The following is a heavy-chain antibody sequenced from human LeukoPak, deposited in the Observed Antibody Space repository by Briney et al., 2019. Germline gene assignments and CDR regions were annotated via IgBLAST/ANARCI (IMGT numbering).Heavy chain of an antibody. V-gene: IGHV4-31*03. J-gene: IGHJ3*01. Sequence: PSQTLSLTCTVSGGSISSGGYYWSWIRQHPGKGLEWIGYIYYSGSTYYNPSLKSRVTMSVDTSKNQFSLRLSSLTAADTAVYYCARSRYYDGYAFDFWGQGTMVTVSS. CDR3: ARSRYYDGYAFDF. CDR2: IYYSGST. D-gene: IGHD3-22*01. CDR1: GGSISSGGYY.